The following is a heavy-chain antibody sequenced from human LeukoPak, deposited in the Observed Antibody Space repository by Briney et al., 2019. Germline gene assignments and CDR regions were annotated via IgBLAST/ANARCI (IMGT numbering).Heavy chain of an antibody. Sequence: SETLSLTCSVSGDSITSYYWGWIRQPPGRGLEWIGYVFHSGVTNYNPSLKSRVTLSLDTSKNQFPLKLKSVTAADTAVYFCATRADWFDPWGQGTLVTVSS. CDR2: VFHSGVT. CDR1: GDSITSYY. CDR3: ATRADWFDP. J-gene: IGHJ5*02. V-gene: IGHV4-59*12.